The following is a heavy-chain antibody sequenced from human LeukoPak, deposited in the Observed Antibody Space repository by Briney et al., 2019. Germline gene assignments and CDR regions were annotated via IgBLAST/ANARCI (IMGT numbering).Heavy chain of an antibody. CDR2: INHSGST. V-gene: IGHV4-34*01. J-gene: IGHJ6*03. CDR1: GGSFDDYH. CDR3: ARGIVVVPAAMGLRYYYYMDV. D-gene: IGHD2-2*01. Sequence: SETLSLTCEVNGGSFDDYHWTWIRQSPGKGLEWIGEINHSGSTNYNPSLKSRVTISVDTSMNQFSLKLSSVTAADTAVYYCARGIVVVPAAMGLRYYYYMDVWGKGTTVTVSS.